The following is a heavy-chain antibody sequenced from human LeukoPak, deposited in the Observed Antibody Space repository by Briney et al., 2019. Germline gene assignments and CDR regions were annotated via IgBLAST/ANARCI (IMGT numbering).Heavy chain of an antibody. CDR1: GFTFSSYG. Sequence: PGGSLRLSCAASGFTFSSYGMHWVRQAPGKGLEWVAFIRYDGSNKYYADSVKGRFTISRDNSKNTLYLQMNSLRAEDTAVYYCAKGPAPGYQLLWVLYYFDYWGQGTLVTVSS. CDR3: AKGPAPGYQLLWVLYYFDY. D-gene: IGHD2-2*01. CDR2: IRYDGSNK. V-gene: IGHV3-30*02. J-gene: IGHJ4*02.